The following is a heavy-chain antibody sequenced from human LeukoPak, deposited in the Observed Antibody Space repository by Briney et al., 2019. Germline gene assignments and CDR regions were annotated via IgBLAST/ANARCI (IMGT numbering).Heavy chain of an antibody. D-gene: IGHD1-1*01. Sequence: ASVKVSCKASGYTFTGYYMHWVRQAPGQGLEWMGWINPNSGGTNYAQKFQGRVTMTEDTSTDTAYMELSSLRSEDTAVYYCATGKSYRGYFDYWGQGTLVTVSS. CDR2: INPNSGGT. V-gene: IGHV1-2*02. CDR1: GYTFTGYY. CDR3: ATGKSYRGYFDY. J-gene: IGHJ4*02.